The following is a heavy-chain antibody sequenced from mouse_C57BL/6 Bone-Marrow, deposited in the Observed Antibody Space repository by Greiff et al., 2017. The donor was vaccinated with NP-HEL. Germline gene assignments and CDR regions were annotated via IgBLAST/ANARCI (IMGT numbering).Heavy chain of an antibody. J-gene: IGHJ4*01. CDR2: IDPEDGET. CDR1: GFNIKDYY. V-gene: IGHV14-2*01. CDR3: SREYSLDY. Sequence: VQLQQSGAELVKPGASVKLSCTASGFNIKDYYMHWVKQRTEQGLEWIGRIDPEDGETKYAPKIQGKANITADTSSNTAYLQLSTLTSEDTSGYYCSREYSLDYRGQGTSVTVSS.